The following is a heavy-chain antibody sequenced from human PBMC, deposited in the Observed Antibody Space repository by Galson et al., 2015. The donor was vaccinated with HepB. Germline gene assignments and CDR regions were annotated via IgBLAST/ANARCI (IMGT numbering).Heavy chain of an antibody. CDR1: GFTFSSYA. CDR2: ISYDGRNK. J-gene: IGHJ5*02. D-gene: IGHD3-3*01. V-gene: IGHV3-30-3*01. CDR3: ASPPTADFWSGYGLGFS. Sequence: SLRLSCAASGFTFSSYAMHWVRQAPGKGLEWVAVISYDGRNKYYADSVQGRFTISRDTSKHTLYLQMNSLRAEDTAVYYCASPPTADFWSGYGLGFSWGQGARVTVSS.